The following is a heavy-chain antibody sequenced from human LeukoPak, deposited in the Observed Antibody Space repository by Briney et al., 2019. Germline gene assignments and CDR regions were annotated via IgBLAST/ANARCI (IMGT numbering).Heavy chain of an antibody. CDR3: ARGSGAAAGAFDY. V-gene: IGHV3-33*01. Sequence: PGRSLRLSCAASGFTFRSYGMHWVRQAPGKGLEWVAIVWYDGNNKYYADSVKGRFTVSRGNSKDTVSLQLNSLRAEDTAVYYCARGSGAAAGAFDYWGQGTLVTVPS. J-gene: IGHJ4*02. CDR1: GFTFRSYG. D-gene: IGHD6-13*01. CDR2: VWYDGNNK.